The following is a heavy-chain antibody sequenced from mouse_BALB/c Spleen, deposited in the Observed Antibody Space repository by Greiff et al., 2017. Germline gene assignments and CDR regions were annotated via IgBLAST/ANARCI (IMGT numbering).Heavy chain of an antibody. J-gene: IGHJ2*01. V-gene: IGHV3-6*02. Sequence: EVQLQQSGPGLVKPSQSLSLTCSVTGYSITSGYYWNWIRQFPGNKLEWMGYISYDGSNNYNPSLKNRISITRDTSKNQFFLKLNSVTTEDTATYYCASLYYFDYWGQGTTLTVSS. CDR3: ASLYYFDY. CDR1: GYSITSGYY. CDR2: ISYDGSN.